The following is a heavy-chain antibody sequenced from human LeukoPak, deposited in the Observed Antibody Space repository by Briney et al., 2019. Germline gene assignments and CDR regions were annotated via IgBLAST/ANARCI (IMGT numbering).Heavy chain of an antibody. J-gene: IGHJ4*02. Sequence: GGSLRLSCAASGFTFSSYAMCWVRQAPGKGLEWVSAISGSGGSTYYADSVKGRFTISRDNSKNTLYLQMNSLRAEDTAVYYCAKDLPDTYYDYVWGSYRKTKFDYWGQGTLVTVSS. V-gene: IGHV3-23*01. CDR1: GFTFSSYA. CDR3: AKDLPDTYYDYVWGSYRKTKFDY. CDR2: ISGSGGST. D-gene: IGHD3-16*02.